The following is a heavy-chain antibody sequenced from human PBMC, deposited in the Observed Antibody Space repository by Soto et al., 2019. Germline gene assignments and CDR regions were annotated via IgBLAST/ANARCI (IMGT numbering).Heavy chain of an antibody. CDR3: AKDRSLTTVTTNFDY. V-gene: IGHV3-23*01. CDR2: ISGSGGST. CDR1: VFTFSSYA. D-gene: IGHD4-4*01. J-gene: IGHJ4*02. Sequence: GALRLSCAASVFTFSSYAMSWVRQAPGKGLEWVSAISGSGGSTYYADSVKGRFTISRDNSKNTLYLQMNSLRAEDTAVYYCAKDRSLTTVTTNFDYWGQGTLVTVSS.